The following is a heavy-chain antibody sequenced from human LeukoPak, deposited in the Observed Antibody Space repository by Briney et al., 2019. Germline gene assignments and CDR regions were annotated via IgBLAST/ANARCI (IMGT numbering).Heavy chain of an antibody. CDR1: GYTFTGYY. CDR2: INPNSGGT. D-gene: IGHD3-3*01. Sequence: ASVKVSCNASGYTFTGYYMHWVRQAPGQVLEWMGWINPNSGGTNYAQKFQGRVTMTRDTSISTAYMELSRLRSDDTAVYYCARDGESYYDFSHWGQGTLVTVSS. V-gene: IGHV1-2*02. CDR3: ARDGESYYDFSH. J-gene: IGHJ4*02.